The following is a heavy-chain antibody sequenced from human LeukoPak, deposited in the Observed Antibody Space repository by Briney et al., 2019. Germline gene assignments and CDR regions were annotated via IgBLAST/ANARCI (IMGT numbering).Heavy chain of an antibody. V-gene: IGHV4-59*01. J-gene: IGHJ3*02. Sequence: PSETLSLTCTVSGGSITSYYWSWIRQPPGKGLEWIGYIYHSGSTNYNPSLKSRVTITVDTSKNQFSLNLNSVTAADTAVYYCARCWVVPAQRAFDIWGQGTMVTVSS. CDR2: IYHSGST. CDR3: ARCWVVPAQRAFDI. D-gene: IGHD2-2*01. CDR1: GGSITSYY.